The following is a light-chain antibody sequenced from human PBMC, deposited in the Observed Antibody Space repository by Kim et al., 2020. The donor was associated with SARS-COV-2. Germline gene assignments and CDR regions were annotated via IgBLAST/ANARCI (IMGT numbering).Light chain of an antibody. V-gene: IGKV1-39*01. CDR1: QNIRTY. CDR2: AAS. J-gene: IGKJ5*01. CDR3: QQSYNTPIT. Sequence: ASVGDRIPFTCRASQNIRTYLRWYKHKSEKAPKRRIFAASRLQNGVPSRFSGGGAGTEFTLTITSLQPEDFGTYYCQQSYNTPITFGQGTRLEIK.